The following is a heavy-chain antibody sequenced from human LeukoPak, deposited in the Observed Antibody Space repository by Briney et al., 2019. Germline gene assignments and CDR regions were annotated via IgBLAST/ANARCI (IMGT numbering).Heavy chain of an antibody. CDR1: GFTFNNYA. D-gene: IGHD3-22*01. J-gene: IGHJ5*01. CDR2: LSGSGGST. Sequence: GGSLRLSCAASGFTFNNYAINWVRQAPAKGLDSVSALSGSGGSTYYADSVKGHFTISRDNSKNTLYLQMNSLRAEDTAVYYCAKGGAYYYDNSGYFDFWGQGTLVSVSS. V-gene: IGHV3-23*01. CDR3: AKGGAYYYDNSGYFDF.